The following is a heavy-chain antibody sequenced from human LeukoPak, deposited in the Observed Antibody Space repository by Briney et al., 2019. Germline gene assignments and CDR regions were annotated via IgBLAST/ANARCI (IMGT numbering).Heavy chain of an antibody. V-gene: IGHV3-48*03. Sequence: GGSLRLSCAASGFTFSSYEMNWVRQAPGKGLEWVSYISSSGSTIYYADSVKGRFTISRGNAKNSLYLQMNSLRAEDTAVYYCARGGFGLDAFDIWGQGTMVTVSS. D-gene: IGHD3-10*01. CDR1: GFTFSSYE. CDR2: ISSSGSTI. J-gene: IGHJ3*02. CDR3: ARGGFGLDAFDI.